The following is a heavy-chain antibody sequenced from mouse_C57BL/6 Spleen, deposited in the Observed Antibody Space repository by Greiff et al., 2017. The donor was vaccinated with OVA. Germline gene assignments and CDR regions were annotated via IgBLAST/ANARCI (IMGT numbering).Heavy chain of an antibody. Sequence: QVQLQQPGAELVKPGASVKLSCKASGYTFTSYWMQWVNQRPGQGLEWIGEIDPSDSYTNYNQKFKGKATLTVDTSSSTAYMQLSSLTSEDSAVYYCATHYYGSLFDYWGQGTTLTVSS. J-gene: IGHJ2*01. D-gene: IGHD1-1*01. V-gene: IGHV1-50*01. CDR3: ATHYYGSLFDY. CDR2: IDPSDSYT. CDR1: GYTFTSYW.